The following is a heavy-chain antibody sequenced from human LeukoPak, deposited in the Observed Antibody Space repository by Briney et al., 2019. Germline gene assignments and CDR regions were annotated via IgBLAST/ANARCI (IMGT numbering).Heavy chain of an antibody. CDR2: IYYSGST. Sequence: SETLSLTCTVSGGSISSYYWSWIRQPPGKGLEWIGYIYYSGSTNYNPSLKSRVTISVDTSKNQFSLKLSSVTAADTAVYHCAKAPGTGTAARYFDSWGQGTLVTVSS. V-gene: IGHV4-59*08. D-gene: IGHD1-1*01. CDR1: GGSISSYY. J-gene: IGHJ4*02. CDR3: AKAPGTGTAARYFDS.